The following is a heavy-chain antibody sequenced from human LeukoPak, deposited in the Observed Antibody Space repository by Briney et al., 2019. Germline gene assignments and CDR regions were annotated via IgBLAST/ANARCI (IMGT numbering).Heavy chain of an antibody. J-gene: IGHJ6*02. CDR1: GDSISSSSYY. CDR3: ARHIVVVSANRHDYYYYGLDV. D-gene: IGHD2-2*01. Sequence: SETLSLTCTGSGDSISSSSYYWGWIRQPPGKGLEWIGYISDSGSTKYNPSLKSRVTISGDTSKKQFSLKLSSVTAADTAVYYCARHIVVVSANRHDYYYYGLDVWGQGTTVTVSS. CDR2: ISDSGST. V-gene: IGHV4-61*05.